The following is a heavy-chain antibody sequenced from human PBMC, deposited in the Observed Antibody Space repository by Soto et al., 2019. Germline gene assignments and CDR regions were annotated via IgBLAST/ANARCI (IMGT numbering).Heavy chain of an antibody. Sequence: ASVKVCCKTSGYTFLNYAIHWVRQAPGQGLEWMGWVNPSNGYTRYSENFQARLSLTRDTSANTAYMELTSLRSEDTAVYYCARRLSAFDVWGQGTVVTVS. CDR3: ARRLSAFDV. CDR1: GYTFLNYA. CDR2: VNPSNGYT. V-gene: IGHV1-3*01. J-gene: IGHJ3*01.